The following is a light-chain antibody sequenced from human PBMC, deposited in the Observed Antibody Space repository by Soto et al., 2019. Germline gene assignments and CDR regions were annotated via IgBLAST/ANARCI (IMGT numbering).Light chain of an antibody. CDR3: QQYGSSPPRT. V-gene: IGKV3-20*01. CDR2: DAS. Sequence: EIVLTQSPGTLSLSPGERATLSCRASQTVRNNYLAWYQQKPGQAPRLLIYDASSRATGIPDRFSGGGSGTDFTLTISRLEPEDFAVYYCQQYGSSPPRTFGQGTKVDIK. J-gene: IGKJ1*01. CDR1: QTVRNNY.